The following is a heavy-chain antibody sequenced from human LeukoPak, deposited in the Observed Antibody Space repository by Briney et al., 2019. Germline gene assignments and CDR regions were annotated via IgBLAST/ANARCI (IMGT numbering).Heavy chain of an antibody. V-gene: IGHV3-23*01. J-gene: IGHJ6*04. Sequence: GGSLRLSCAASGFTFSSYGMSWVRQAPGKGLEWVSAISGSGGRTYYADSVKGRFTISRDNSKNTLYLQMNSLRAEDTAVYYCAELGITMIGGVWGKGTTVTISS. CDR1: GFTFSSYG. CDR3: AELGITMIGGV. D-gene: IGHD3-10*02. CDR2: ISGSGGRT.